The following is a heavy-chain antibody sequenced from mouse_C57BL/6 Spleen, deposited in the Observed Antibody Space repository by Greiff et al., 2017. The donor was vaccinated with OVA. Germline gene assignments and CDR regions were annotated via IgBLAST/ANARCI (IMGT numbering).Heavy chain of an antibody. CDR3: ARSDYRHWYFDV. J-gene: IGHJ1*03. D-gene: IGHD5-5*01. CDR1: GYTFTSYW. V-gene: IGHV1-53*01. Sequence: QVQLQQPGTELVKPGASVKLSCKASGYTFTSYWMHWVKQRPGQGLEWIGNINPSNGGTNYNAKFKSKATLTVDKSSSTAYMQLSSLTSEDSAVYYCARSDYRHWYFDVWGTGTTVTVSS. CDR2: INPSNGGT.